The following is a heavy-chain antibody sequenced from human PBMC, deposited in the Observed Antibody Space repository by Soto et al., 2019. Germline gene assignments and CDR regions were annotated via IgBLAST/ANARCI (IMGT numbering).Heavy chain of an antibody. J-gene: IGHJ4*02. Sequence: QVQLVQSGAEVKKPGSSVKVSYKASGGTFSSYAISWVRQAPGQGLEWMGGIIPIFGTANYAQKFQGRVTITADESTDTGYMELSSLRSEDTAVYYFAREPNYYYDSSGPSHYFDYWGQGTLVTVSS. V-gene: IGHV1-69*01. D-gene: IGHD3-22*01. CDR1: GGTFSSYA. CDR2: IIPIFGTA. CDR3: AREPNYYYDSSGPSHYFDY.